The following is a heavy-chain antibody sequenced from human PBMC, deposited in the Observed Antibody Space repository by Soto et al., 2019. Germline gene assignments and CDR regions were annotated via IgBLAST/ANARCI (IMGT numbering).Heavy chain of an antibody. D-gene: IGHD1-26*01. CDR3: AREAGIEGATNHAFDI. CDR2: ISAYYGNT. V-gene: IGHV1-18*01. Sequence: ASVKVSCKASGYTFTSYGISWVRQAPGQGLEWMGWISAYYGNTNYAQKLQGRVTMTTDTATGTAYMELMSLRCDETGVYYCAREAGIEGATNHAFDIWGQGTMVTVSS. J-gene: IGHJ3*02. CDR1: GYTFTSYG.